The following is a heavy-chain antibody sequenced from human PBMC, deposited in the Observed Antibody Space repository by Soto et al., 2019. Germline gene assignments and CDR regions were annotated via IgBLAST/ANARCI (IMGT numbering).Heavy chain of an antibody. Sequence: QVHLQQWGAGLLKPSETLSLTCAVSGGSFSGYYWSWIRQPPGKGLVWIGQINHSGSTNYNPSLTSRVNMSVDTAKNQYSLKLSAVSAGDTAVYYCVRTGDGSGSYYSNWFDAWGQGTLVTVSS. V-gene: IGHV4-34*01. CDR3: VRTGDGSGSYYSNWFDA. D-gene: IGHD3-10*01. CDR1: GGSFSGYY. J-gene: IGHJ5*02. CDR2: INHSGST.